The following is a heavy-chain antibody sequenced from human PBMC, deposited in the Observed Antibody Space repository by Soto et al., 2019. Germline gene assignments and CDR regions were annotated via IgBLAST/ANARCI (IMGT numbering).Heavy chain of an antibody. V-gene: IGHV1-58*01. CDR2: ITVGTGNT. Sequence: ASVKVSCKASGFTFTSSSVQWVRQARGQRLEWIGWITVGTGNTNYAQKVQERVTITRDMSTSTAYMELSNLRSDDTAVYYCAAGDSSGYYGGWGQGTQVTVSS. CDR3: AAGDSSGYYGG. J-gene: IGHJ4*02. D-gene: IGHD3-22*01. CDR1: GFTFTSSS.